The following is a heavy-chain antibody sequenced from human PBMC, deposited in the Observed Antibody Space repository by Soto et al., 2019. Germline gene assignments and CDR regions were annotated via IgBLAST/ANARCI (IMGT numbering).Heavy chain of an antibody. CDR3: ARVEGYCSGGSCEKYAFDI. V-gene: IGHV3-20*01. Sequence: AGGSLRLSCAASGFTFDDYGMSWVRQAPGKGLEWVSGINWNGGSTGYADSVKGRFTISRDNAKNSLYLQMNSLRAEDTALYHCARVEGYCSGGSCEKYAFDIWGQGTMVTVSS. D-gene: IGHD2-15*01. J-gene: IGHJ3*02. CDR1: GFTFDDYG. CDR2: INWNGGST.